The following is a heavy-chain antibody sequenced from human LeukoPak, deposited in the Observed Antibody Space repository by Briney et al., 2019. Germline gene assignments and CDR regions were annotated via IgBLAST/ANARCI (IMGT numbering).Heavy chain of an antibody. CDR1: GDSITSGPYF. CDR3: ARGGSWFDP. J-gene: IGHJ5*02. D-gene: IGHD3-10*01. V-gene: IGHV4-61*02. Sequence: SETLSLTCTASGDSITSGPYFWNWIRQPAGKKLEWIGRTYSSGSAIYNPSLKSRVTISADRSKNQIYLTLTSVTAADAAVYYCARGGSWFDPWGQGTLVTVSS. CDR2: TYSSGSA.